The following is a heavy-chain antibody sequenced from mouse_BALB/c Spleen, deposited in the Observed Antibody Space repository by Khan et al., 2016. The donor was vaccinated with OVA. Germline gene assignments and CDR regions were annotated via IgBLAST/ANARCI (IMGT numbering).Heavy chain of an antibody. CDR2: IFPGTGTT. Sequence: QVQLQQSGAELVKPGASVKLSCKTSGYTFTSYWIQWVKQRPGQGLGWIGQIFPGTGTTYYNENFKGKAKLTVDTYSSTAYMQLSSLTSEDSAVYFCARGYFGNYEFAYWGQVTLVTVSP. CDR1: GYTFTSYW. D-gene: IGHD2-1*01. CDR3: ARGYFGNYEFAY. V-gene: IGHV1S132*01. J-gene: IGHJ3*01.